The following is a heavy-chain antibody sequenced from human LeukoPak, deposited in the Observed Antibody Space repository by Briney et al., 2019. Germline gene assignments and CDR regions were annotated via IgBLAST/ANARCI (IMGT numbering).Heavy chain of an antibody. CDR2: IYSSGST. J-gene: IGHJ4*02. V-gene: IGHV4-4*07. CDR3: AREGNRLSFEY. Sequence: PSETLALIYTVSGGSISSHYWSWIRQPAGKGLEWIGRIYSSGSTNYKPSLKSRVTIAVDKSKNQFSLKLSSVTAADPAVYYCAREGNRLSFEYWGQGTLVTVAS. CDR1: GGSISSHY.